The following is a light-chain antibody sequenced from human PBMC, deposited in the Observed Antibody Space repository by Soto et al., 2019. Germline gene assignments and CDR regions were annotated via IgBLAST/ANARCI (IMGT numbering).Light chain of an antibody. V-gene: IGKV3-20*01. CDR1: QSVRSSF. CDR3: QQYGGSPT. J-gene: IGKJ1*01. Sequence: EIVLTQSPGTLSLSPGERATLSCRASQSVRSSFLAWYQHKPGQAPRLLIYGASSRATGIPDRFSGSGSGTVFTLTISRLEPEDFAVYYCQQYGGSPTFGQGTKVEIK. CDR2: GAS.